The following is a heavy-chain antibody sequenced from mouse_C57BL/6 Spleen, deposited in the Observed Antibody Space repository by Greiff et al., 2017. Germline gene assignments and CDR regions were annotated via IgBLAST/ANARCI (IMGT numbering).Heavy chain of an antibody. CDR3: ARDDDYDGDFDV. CDR1: GYSITSDY. CDR2: ISYSGST. V-gene: IGHV3-8*01. D-gene: IGHD2-4*01. Sequence: VQLKESGPGLAKPSQTLSLTCSVTGYSITSDYWNWIRKFPGNKLEYMGYISYSGSTYYNPSLKRRIPITRDASKNQYYLQLNSVTTEDTATYYCARDDDYDGDFDVWGTGTTVTVSS. J-gene: IGHJ1*03.